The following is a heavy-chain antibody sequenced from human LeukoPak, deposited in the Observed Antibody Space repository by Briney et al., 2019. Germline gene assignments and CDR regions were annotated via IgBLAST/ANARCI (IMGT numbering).Heavy chain of an antibody. CDR2: ISGGGGST. V-gene: IGHV3-23*01. Sequence: GGSLRLSCAASGFTFSNYWMTWVRQAPGKGLEWVSAISGGGGSTYYADSVKGRFTISRDNSKNTLYLQTNSLRAEDTAVYYCAKRPGRGSSRDNRFDPWGQGTLVTVSS. CDR3: AKRPGRGSSRDNRFDP. J-gene: IGHJ5*02. CDR1: GFTFSNYW. D-gene: IGHD6-13*01.